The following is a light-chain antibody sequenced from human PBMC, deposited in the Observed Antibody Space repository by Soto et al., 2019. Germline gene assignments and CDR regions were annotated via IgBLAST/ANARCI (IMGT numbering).Light chain of an antibody. J-gene: IGKJ2*01. V-gene: IGKV3-20*01. CDR3: QQYCSSPTT. Sequence: EIVLTQSPGTLSLSPGERATLSCRASQSVSSSYLAWYQQKPGQAPRLLIYGASSRATGNPDRCSGRGYGTYFTLTISRREPEDLAVYYCQQYCSSPTTFGQGTKLEIK. CDR1: QSVSSSY. CDR2: GAS.